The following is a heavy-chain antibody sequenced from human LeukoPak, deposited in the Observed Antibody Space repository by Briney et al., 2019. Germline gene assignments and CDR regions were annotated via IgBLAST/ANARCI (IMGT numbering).Heavy chain of an antibody. V-gene: IGHV3-7*02. CDR1: GFTFSRFW. D-gene: IGHD7-27*01. Sequence: GGSLRLSCAASGFTFSRFWMSWVRQAPGKGLEYVANIKEDGSEKYYVDSVKGRFTISRENAKNSLYLQMNSLRAGDTAVYYCARGRTGEKDWYFDLWGRGTLVTVSS. J-gene: IGHJ2*01. CDR2: IKEDGSEK. CDR3: ARGRTGEKDWYFDL.